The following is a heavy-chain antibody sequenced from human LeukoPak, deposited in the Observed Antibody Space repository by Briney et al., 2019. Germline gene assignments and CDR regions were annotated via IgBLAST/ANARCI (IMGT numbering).Heavy chain of an antibody. J-gene: IGHJ3*02. D-gene: IGHD6-13*01. CDR2: INSDGSST. V-gene: IGHV3-74*01. CDR1: GFTFSSYW. CDR3: ARTTRIAGSFDI. Sequence: GGSLRLSCAASGFTFSSYWMHWVRQAPGKGLVWVSRINSDGSSTSYADSVKGRFTISRDNAKNTLYLQMNSLRVEDTAVYYCARTTRIAGSFDIWGQGTMVTVSS.